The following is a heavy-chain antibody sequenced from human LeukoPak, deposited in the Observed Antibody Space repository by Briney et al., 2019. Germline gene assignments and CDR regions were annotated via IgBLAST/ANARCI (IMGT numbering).Heavy chain of an antibody. V-gene: IGHV3-74*03. CDR2: ITSDGTSI. CDR3: ARESLRYFDWLESYFDY. Sequence: PGGSLRLSCAASGFSFSTTWMHWVRQPPGQGLVWVARITSDGTSISYAESVKGRFTISRDNSKNTLYLQMGSLRAEDTAVYYCARESLRYFDWLESYFDYWGQGTLVTVSS. CDR1: GFSFSTTW. J-gene: IGHJ4*02. D-gene: IGHD3-9*01.